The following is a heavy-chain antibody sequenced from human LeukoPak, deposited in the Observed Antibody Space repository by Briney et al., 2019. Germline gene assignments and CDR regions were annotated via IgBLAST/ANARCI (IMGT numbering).Heavy chain of an antibody. V-gene: IGHV3-23*01. CDR3: AKGGYEAGDTGGYSGVGYWFDD. D-gene: IGHD3-22*01. CDR1: GFTFTKDA. J-gene: IGHJ4*02. Sequence: GGSLRLSCAASGFTFTKDAMSWVRQTPGKGLEWVSGVGAGGDATFYADSVKCRFTVSRDNFMNTVFLRVSSRRVEDTAVYFCAKGGYEAGDTGGYSGVGYWFDDWGQGTLVTVSS. CDR2: VGAGGDAT.